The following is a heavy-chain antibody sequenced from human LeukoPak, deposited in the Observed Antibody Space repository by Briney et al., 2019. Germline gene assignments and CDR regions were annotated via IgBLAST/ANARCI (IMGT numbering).Heavy chain of an antibody. D-gene: IGHD6-19*01. V-gene: IGHV3-15*01. Sequence: GGSLRLSCAASGFTFSNAWMSWVRQAPGKGLEWVGRIKSKTDGGTTDYAAPVKGRFTISRDDSKNTLYLQMNSLRAEDTAVYYCAKDGYSSGWSEGYYYYYGMDVWGQGTTVTVSS. J-gene: IGHJ6*02. CDR1: GFTFSNAW. CDR2: IKSKTDGGTT. CDR3: AKDGYSSGWSEGYYYYYGMDV.